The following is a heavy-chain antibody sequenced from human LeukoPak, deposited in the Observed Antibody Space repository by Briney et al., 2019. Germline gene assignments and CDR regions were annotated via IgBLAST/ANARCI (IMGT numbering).Heavy chain of an antibody. V-gene: IGHV3-23*01. Sequence: GGSLRLSCAASGFTFSSYSMNWVRQAPGKGLEWVSAITADGGSTYYADSVKGRFTISRDNSKNTLYLQMNYLKDEDTAVYYCANALGRDGYKTGPYWGQGTLVTVSS. CDR3: ANALGRDGYKTGPY. D-gene: IGHD5-24*01. CDR2: ITADGGST. CDR1: GFTFSSYS. J-gene: IGHJ4*02.